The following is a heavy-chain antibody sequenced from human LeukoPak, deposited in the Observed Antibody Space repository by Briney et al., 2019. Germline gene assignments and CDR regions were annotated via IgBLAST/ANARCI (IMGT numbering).Heavy chain of an antibody. D-gene: IGHD4-17*01. V-gene: IGHV1-2*02. CDR2: INPNSGGT. CDR3: ATGGKCHGDYLGY. J-gene: IGHJ4*02. CDR1: GYTFTGYY. Sequence: ASVKVSCKASGYTFTGYYMHWVRQAPGQGREWMGWINPNSGGTNYAQKFQGRVTMTRDTSISTAYMELSGLRSDDTAVYYFATGGKCHGDYLGYWGQGTLVTVSS.